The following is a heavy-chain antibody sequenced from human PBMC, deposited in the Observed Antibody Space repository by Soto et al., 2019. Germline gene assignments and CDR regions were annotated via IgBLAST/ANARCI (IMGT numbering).Heavy chain of an antibody. CDR3: ARVGYSSSWYWFDP. J-gene: IGHJ5*02. D-gene: IGHD6-13*01. CDR1: GYTFTSYA. V-gene: IGHV1-18*04. Sequence: ASVKVSCKASGYTFTSYAISWVRQAPGQGLEWMGWISAYNGNTNYAQKLQGRVTMTTDTSTSTAYMELRSLRSDDTAVYYCARVGYSSSWYWFDPWGQGTLVTVSS. CDR2: ISAYNGNT.